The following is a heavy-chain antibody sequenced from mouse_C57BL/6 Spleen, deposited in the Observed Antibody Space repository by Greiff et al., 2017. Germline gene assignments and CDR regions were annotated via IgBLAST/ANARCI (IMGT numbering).Heavy chain of an antibody. V-gene: IGHV2-6-1*01. Sequence: VKLVESGPGLVAPSQSLSITCTVSGFSLTSHGVHWVRQPPGKGLEWLVVIWSDGSTTYNSALKSRLSISKDNSKSQVFLKMNRLQTDDTAMYYCARQVIYYDYGYYAMDYWGQGTSVTVSS. J-gene: IGHJ4*01. CDR2: IWSDGST. CDR3: ARQVIYYDYGYYAMDY. CDR1: GFSLTSHG. D-gene: IGHD2-4*01.